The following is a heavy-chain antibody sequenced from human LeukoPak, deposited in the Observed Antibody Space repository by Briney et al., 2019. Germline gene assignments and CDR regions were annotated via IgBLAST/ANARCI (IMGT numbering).Heavy chain of an antibody. J-gene: IGHJ4*02. CDR2: IYYSGST. CDR1: GGSISSSSYY. V-gene: IGHV4-39*07. Sequence: SSETLSLTCTVSGGSISSSSYYWGWIRQPPGKGLEWIGSIYYSGSTYYNPSLKSRVTISVDTSKNQFSLKLSSVTAADTAVYYCARVGSWYYFDYWGQGTLVTVSS. D-gene: IGHD6-13*01. CDR3: ARVGSWYYFDY.